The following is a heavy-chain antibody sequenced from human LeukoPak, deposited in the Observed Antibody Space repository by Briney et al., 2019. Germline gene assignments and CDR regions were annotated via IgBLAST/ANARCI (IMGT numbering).Heavy chain of an antibody. CDR3: ARYSSSSGRSFYYYGMDV. D-gene: IGHD6-6*01. V-gene: IGHV4-30-2*01. J-gene: IGHJ6*02. CDR1: GGSISSGGYS. CDR2: IYHSGST. Sequence: PSQTLSLTCAVSGGSISSGGYSWSWIRQPPGKGLEWLGYIYHSGSTYYNPSLKSRVTISVDRSKNQFSLKLSSVTAADTAVYYCARYSSSSGRSFYYYGMDVWGQGTTVTVSS.